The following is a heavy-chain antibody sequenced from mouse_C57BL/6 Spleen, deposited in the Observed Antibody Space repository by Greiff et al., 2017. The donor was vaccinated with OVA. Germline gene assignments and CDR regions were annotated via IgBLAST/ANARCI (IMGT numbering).Heavy chain of an antibody. Sequence: EVMLVESGGGLVQPKGSLKLSCAASGFSFNTYAMNWVRQAPGKGLEWVARIRSKSNNYATYYADSVKDRFTISRDDSESMLYLQMNNLKTEDTAMYYCVRPSYDGYWFAYWGQGTLVTVSA. CDR1: GFSFNTYA. J-gene: IGHJ3*01. CDR3: VRPSYDGYWFAY. V-gene: IGHV10-1*01. CDR2: IRSKSNNYAT. D-gene: IGHD2-3*01.